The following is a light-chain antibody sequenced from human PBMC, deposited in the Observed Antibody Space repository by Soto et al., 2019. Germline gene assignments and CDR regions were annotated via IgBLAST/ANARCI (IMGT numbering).Light chain of an antibody. CDR1: SSDVGVYNH. Sequence: QSVLTQPASVSGSPGQSITISCTGTSSDVGVYNHVSWYQQHPGKAPKLMIYEVTNRPSGISDRFSGSKSGNTASLTISGLQAEDEAHYYCSSYTSTNTLVFGGGTKLTVL. CDR2: EVT. J-gene: IGLJ2*01. CDR3: SSYTSTNTLV. V-gene: IGLV2-14*01.